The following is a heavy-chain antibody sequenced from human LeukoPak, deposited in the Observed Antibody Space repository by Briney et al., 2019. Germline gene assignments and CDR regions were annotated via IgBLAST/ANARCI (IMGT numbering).Heavy chain of an antibody. CDR3: ARILGYCSSTSCYTEHFDY. CDR2: INPNSGGT. D-gene: IGHD2-2*02. Sequence: ASVKVSCKASGYTFTGYYMHWVRQAPGQGLEWMGWINPNSGGTNYAQKFQGRVTMTRDTSISTAYMELSRLRSDDTAVYYCARILGYCSSTSCYTEHFDYWGQGTLVTVSS. CDR1: GYTFTGYY. V-gene: IGHV1-2*02. J-gene: IGHJ4*02.